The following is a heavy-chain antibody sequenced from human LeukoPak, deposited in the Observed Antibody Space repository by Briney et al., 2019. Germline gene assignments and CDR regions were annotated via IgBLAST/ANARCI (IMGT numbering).Heavy chain of an antibody. V-gene: IGHV4-61*01. CDR2: IYNSGST. D-gene: IGHD2-2*01. CDR3: ARGYCGSTSCYGVFDY. J-gene: IGHJ4*02. CDR1: GDSVSRDIDY. Sequence: SETLSLTCTVSGDSVSRDIDYWSWVRQPPGEGLEWLGYIYNSGSTNYNPSLKSRVTISVDTSKDQFSLRLSSVTAADTAVYYCARGYCGSTSCYGVFDYWGQGTLVTVSS.